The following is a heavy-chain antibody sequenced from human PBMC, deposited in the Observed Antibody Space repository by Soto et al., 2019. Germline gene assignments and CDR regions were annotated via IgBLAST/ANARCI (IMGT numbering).Heavy chain of an antibody. J-gene: IGHJ3*02. CDR2: IYNSGST. D-gene: IGHD1-1*01. Sequence: NLSLNGLVPGGSLNSVGHYLSWTSPLPGEGLEWIGYIYNSGSTSYNPSLRSRVTISLGTSKNQFSLKLTSVTAADTAVYYFARDAIWNDSAFDIWGRGTLVTVSS. V-gene: IGHV4-31*02. CDR3: ARDAIWNDSAFDI. CDR1: GGSLNSVGHY.